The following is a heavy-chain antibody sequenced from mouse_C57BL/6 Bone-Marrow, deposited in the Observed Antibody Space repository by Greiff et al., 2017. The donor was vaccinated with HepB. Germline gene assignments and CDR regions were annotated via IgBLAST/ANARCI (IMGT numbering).Heavy chain of an antibody. CDR1: GFTFSDYG. J-gene: IGHJ4*01. V-gene: IGHV5-17*01. CDR3: ARNFYYAMDY. Sequence: EVKLVESGGGLVKPGGSLKLSCAASGFTFSDYGMNWVRQAPEKGLEWVAYISSGSSTIYYADTVKGRFTLSRDNAKYTLFLQMTSMRSEDTAMYYCARNFYYAMDYWGQGTSVTVSS. CDR2: ISSGSSTI.